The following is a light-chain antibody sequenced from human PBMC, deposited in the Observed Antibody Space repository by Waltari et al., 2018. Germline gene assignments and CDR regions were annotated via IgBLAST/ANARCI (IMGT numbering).Light chain of an antibody. CDR2: NDK. CDR1: EFPRQH. J-gene: IGLJ2*01. V-gene: IGLV3-25*03. CDR3: QSLDRSGTVI. Sequence: SYELTQPPSVSVSPGQTARITCSGDEFPRQHAYWYQQKSRQAPVLVIYNDKERPSGIPERFSGSSSGTTVSLTISGVLAEDEADYYCQSLDRSGTVIFGGGTTLTVL.